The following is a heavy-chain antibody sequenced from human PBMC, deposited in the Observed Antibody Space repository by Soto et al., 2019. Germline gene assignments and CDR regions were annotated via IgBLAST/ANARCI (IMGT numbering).Heavy chain of an antibody. J-gene: IGHJ5*02. CDR2: ISAYNGNT. CDR3: ARDDRGGYSYGYPRGAAENWFDP. Sequence: ASVKVSCKASGYTFTSYGISWVRQAPGQGLEWMGWISAYNGNTNYAQKLQGRVTMTTDTSTSTAYMELRSLRSDDTAVYYCARDDRGGYSYGYPRGAAENWFDPWGQGTLVTVSS. V-gene: IGHV1-18*01. D-gene: IGHD5-18*01. CDR1: GYTFTSYG.